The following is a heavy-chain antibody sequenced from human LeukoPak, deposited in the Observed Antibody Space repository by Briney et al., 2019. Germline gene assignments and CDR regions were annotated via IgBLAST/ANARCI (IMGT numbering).Heavy chain of an antibody. CDR3: ARGATISETGYFVS. D-gene: IGHD5-24*01. Sequence: PSETLSLTCAVYGGSFSRYYWSWIRQSPGKGLEWIAEIDHRGDTNYNPSVKSRVTISVDTSKNQFSLKVRSLSAADTAVYYCARGATISETGYFVSWGQGTPVTVSS. CDR2: IDHRGDT. CDR1: GGSFSRYY. V-gene: IGHV4-34*01. J-gene: IGHJ4*03.